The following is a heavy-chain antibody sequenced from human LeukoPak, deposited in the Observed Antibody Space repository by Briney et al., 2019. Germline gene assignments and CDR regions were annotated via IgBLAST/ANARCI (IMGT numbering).Heavy chain of an antibody. Sequence: SETLSLTCTVAGGSISSYYWSWIRQPPGKGLEWLGYIYYSGSTNYNPSRKGRVPIPVDTSKNQFSRKLISVTPGARPVFSCARERARPLLWFGETTDHGMDVWGQGTTVTVSS. D-gene: IGHD3-10*01. J-gene: IGHJ6*02. V-gene: IGHV4-59*01. CDR2: IYYSGST. CDR3: ARERARPLLWFGETTDHGMDV. CDR1: GGSISSYY.